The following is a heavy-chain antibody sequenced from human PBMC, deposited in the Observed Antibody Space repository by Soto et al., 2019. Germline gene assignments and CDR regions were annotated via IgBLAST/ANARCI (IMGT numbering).Heavy chain of an antibody. CDR1: GGSISSGGYY. V-gene: IGHV4-31*03. CDR2: IYYSGST. Sequence: LSLTCTVSGGSISSGGYYWSWIRQHPGKGLEWIGYIYYSGSTYYNPSLKSRVTISVDTSKNQFSLKLSSVTAADTAVYYCARGEIVVVPAATPWGGMDVWGQGTTVTVSS. CDR3: ARGEIVVVPAATPWGGMDV. D-gene: IGHD2-2*01. J-gene: IGHJ6*02.